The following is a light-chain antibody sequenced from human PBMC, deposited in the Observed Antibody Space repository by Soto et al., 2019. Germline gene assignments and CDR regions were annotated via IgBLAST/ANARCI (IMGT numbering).Light chain of an antibody. V-gene: IGLV2-8*01. CDR2: EVS. J-gene: IGLJ1*01. Sequence: QSALTQPPSASGSPGQSVTISCTGTNSDVGSYNYVSWYQQHPGKAPNLMIFEVSKRPSGVPDRFSGSKSGNTASLTVSGLQAEDEADYYCSSYAGTNTRYLFGTGTKLTVL. CDR1: NSDVGSYNY. CDR3: SSYAGTNTRYL.